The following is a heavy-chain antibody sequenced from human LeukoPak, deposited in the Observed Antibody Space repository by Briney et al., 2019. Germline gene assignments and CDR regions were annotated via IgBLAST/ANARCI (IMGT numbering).Heavy chain of an antibody. CDR2: INSDGSST. CDR1: GFTFSSYW. D-gene: IGHD2-21*02. Sequence: KAGGSLRLSCAASGFTFSSYWMHWVRQAPGKGLVRVSRINSDGSSTSYADSVKGRFTISRDNAKNTLYLQMNSLRAEDTAVYYCARDGDYYFDYWGQGTLVTVSS. V-gene: IGHV3-74*01. CDR3: ARDGDYYFDY. J-gene: IGHJ4*02.